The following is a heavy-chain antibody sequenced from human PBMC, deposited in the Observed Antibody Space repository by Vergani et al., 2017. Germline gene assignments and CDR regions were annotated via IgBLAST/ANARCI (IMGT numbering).Heavy chain of an antibody. CDR2: IQFDGSNQ. V-gene: IGHV3-30*03. Sequence: QVQLVESGGGVVQPGKSLRLSCAASGFTLSNYDMQWIRQGPGKGLEFVAFIQFDGSNQYYADSVKGRFTISRDNSKSTMYLQMNSLRDEDTGVYYCARDLRLLYNRFDPWGQGTLVTVSS. D-gene: IGHD1-14*01. CDR1: GFTLSNYD. CDR3: ARDLRLLYNRFDP. J-gene: IGHJ5*02.